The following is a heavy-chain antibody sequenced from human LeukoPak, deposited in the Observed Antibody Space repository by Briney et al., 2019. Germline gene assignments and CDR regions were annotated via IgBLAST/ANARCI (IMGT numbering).Heavy chain of an antibody. CDR2: IDWDDDK. CDR1: GFSLNTNGMC. J-gene: IGHJ6*03. Sequence: SGPVLVKPTQTLTLTCTFSGFSLNTNGMCVSWIRQTPGKALEWLARIDWDDDKFYRTSLKTRPTIAKDTAKNQVVLTMTNMDPVDTGTYYCARIQAMRVEAATPYYYYYLDVWGKGTTVTVSS. CDR3: ARIQAMRVEAATPYYYYYLDV. V-gene: IGHV2-70*16. D-gene: IGHD2-15*01.